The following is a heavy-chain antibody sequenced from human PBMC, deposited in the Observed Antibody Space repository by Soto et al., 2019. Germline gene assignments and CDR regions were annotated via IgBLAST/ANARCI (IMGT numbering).Heavy chain of an antibody. CDR1: GYTFARYA. J-gene: IGHJ4*01. D-gene: IGHD5-18*01. Sequence: ASVKVSCKASGYTFARYAIHWVRQAPGQGLECMGWIDAGNGNTESSQKFRGRVTITWDPSASTAYMEVSSLRPEDTAVYYCARGGTYKYGYFDYRGPGTQVTVSS. V-gene: IGHV1-3*01. CDR3: ARGGTYKYGYFDY. CDR2: IDAGNGNT.